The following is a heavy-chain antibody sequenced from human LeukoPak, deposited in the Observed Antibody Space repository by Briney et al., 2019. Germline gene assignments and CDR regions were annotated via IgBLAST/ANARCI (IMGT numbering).Heavy chain of an antibody. D-gene: IGHD5-12*01. CDR2: INHSGST. V-gene: IGHV4-34*01. J-gene: IGHJ4*02. Sequence: SETLSLTCAVYGGSFSGYYWSWIRQPPGKGLEWIGEINHSGSTNYNPSLKSRVTISVDTSKNQFPLKLSSVTAADTAVYYCARVSDSGYDPYYFDYWGQGTLVTVSS. CDR3: ARVSDSGYDPYYFDY. CDR1: GGSFSGYY.